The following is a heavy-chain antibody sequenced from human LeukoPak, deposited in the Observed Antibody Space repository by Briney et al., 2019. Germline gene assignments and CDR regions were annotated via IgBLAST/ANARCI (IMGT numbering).Heavy chain of an antibody. D-gene: IGHD2-15*01. CDR2: IYPGDSDT. CDR3: ARGARYCSGGSCYRFDP. V-gene: IGHV5-51*03. Sequence: GESLKISCKGSGYSFTSYWIGWVRQMPGKGLEWMGIIYPGDSDTRYSPSFQGQVTISADKSISTAYLQWSSLKASDTAMYYCARGARYCSGGSCYRFDPWGQGTLVTVSS. CDR1: GYSFTSYW. J-gene: IGHJ5*02.